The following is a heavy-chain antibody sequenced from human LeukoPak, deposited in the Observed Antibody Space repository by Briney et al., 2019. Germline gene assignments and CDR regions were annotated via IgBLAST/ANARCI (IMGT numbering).Heavy chain of an antibody. CDR2: IYPGDSDT. CDR3: ARRITIFGVVINGEDWFDP. D-gene: IGHD3-3*01. Sequence: PGESLKISCKGSGYSFTSYWIGWVRQMPGKGLEWMGIIYPGDSDTRYSPSFQGQVTISADKSISTAYLQWSSLKALDTAMYYCARRITIFGVVINGEDWFDPWGQGTLVTVSS. CDR1: GYSFTSYW. V-gene: IGHV5-51*01. J-gene: IGHJ5*02.